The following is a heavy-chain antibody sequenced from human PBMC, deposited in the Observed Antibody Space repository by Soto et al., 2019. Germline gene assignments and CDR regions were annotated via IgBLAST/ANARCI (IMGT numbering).Heavy chain of an antibody. V-gene: IGHV4-30-2*01. D-gene: IGHD4-17*01. Sequence: SETLSLTCTVFGGSISSGGYSWSWIRQPPGKGLEWIGYIYHSGSTYYNPSLKSRVTISVDRSKNQFSLKLSSVTAADTAVYYCARWYGGSLDYWGQGTLVTVSS. CDR1: GGSISSGGYS. J-gene: IGHJ4*02. CDR3: ARWYGGSLDY. CDR2: IYHSGST.